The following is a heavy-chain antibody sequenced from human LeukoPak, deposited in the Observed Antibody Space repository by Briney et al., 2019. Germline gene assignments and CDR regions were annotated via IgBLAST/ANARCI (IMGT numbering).Heavy chain of an antibody. CDR3: ARDSVWLNWFDP. Sequence: ASVKVSCKASGGTFSSYAISWVRQAPGQGLEWMGIINPSDGSTNSAQKFQGRVIMTTDTSTSTVYMDLSSLRYEDTAVYYCARDSVWLNWFDPWGQGTLVTVSS. CDR1: GGTFSSYA. J-gene: IGHJ5*02. V-gene: IGHV1-46*01. D-gene: IGHD3-22*01. CDR2: INPSDGST.